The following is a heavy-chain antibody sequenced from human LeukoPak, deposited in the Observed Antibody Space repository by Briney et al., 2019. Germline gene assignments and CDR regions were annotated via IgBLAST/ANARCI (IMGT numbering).Heavy chain of an antibody. CDR3: TTGVIMITFGGVIVDY. V-gene: IGHV3-7*03. D-gene: IGHD3-16*02. CDR1: GFTFISYW. Sequence: SGGSLRLSCAASGFTFISYWLTWVRQAPGKGLEWVANIKQDGSEKYYVGSVKGRFTISRDNAKNSLYLQMNSLKTEDTAVYYCTTGVIMITFGGVIVDYWGQGTLVTVSS. J-gene: IGHJ4*02. CDR2: IKQDGSEK.